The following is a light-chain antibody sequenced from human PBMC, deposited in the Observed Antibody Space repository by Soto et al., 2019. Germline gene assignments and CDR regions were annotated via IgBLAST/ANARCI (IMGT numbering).Light chain of an antibody. J-gene: IGKJ1*01. Sequence: DIQMIQSPSSLSASVGDRVTITCRASQSISSYLNWYQQKPGKAPKLLIYAASSLQSGVPSRFSGSGSGTDFTLTISSPQPEAFANYYCQQSYSTPWTLGQGTKVDIK. CDR2: AAS. CDR3: QQSYSTPWT. V-gene: IGKV1-39*01. CDR1: QSISSY.